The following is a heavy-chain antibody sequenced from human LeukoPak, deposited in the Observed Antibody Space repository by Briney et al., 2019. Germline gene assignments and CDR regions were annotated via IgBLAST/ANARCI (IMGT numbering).Heavy chain of an antibody. Sequence: PSETLSLTCTVSGGSISSYYWSWIRQPPGKGLEWIGYIYYSGSTNYSPSLKSRVTISVDTSKNQFSLKLSSVTAADTAVYYCARQGGWYPYYFDYWGQGTLVTVSS. CDR3: ARQGGWYPYYFDY. CDR2: IYYSGST. D-gene: IGHD6-19*01. V-gene: IGHV4-59*08. CDR1: GGSISSYY. J-gene: IGHJ4*02.